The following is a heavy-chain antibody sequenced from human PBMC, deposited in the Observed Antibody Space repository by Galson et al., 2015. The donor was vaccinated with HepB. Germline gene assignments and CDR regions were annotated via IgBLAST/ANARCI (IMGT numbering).Heavy chain of an antibody. CDR2: ISAYSGHT. Sequence: SVKVSCKASGYTFTSYGISWVRQAPGQGLEWMGWISAYSGHTHYAQKLQGRVTMTTDTSTSTAYMELRSLRSDNTAVYYCARDSSGWSWFDPWGQGTLVTVSS. CDR1: GYTFTSYG. CDR3: ARDSSGWSWFDP. V-gene: IGHV1-18*01. J-gene: IGHJ5*02. D-gene: IGHD6-19*01.